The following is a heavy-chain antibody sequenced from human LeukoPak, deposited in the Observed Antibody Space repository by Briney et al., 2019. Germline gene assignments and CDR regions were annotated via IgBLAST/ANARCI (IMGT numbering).Heavy chain of an antibody. D-gene: IGHD3-3*01. CDR3: ASVYYEKSYSDY. CDR2: IYPSGST. Sequence: PSATLSLTCTVSGGSIRSDGYYWSWIRQPAGKGLEWIGRIYPSGSTSYNPSLKSRVTISIDTSKKQFSLKLRSVTAADTAVYYCASVYYEKSYSDYCGQGTLVTVSS. V-gene: IGHV4-61*02. J-gene: IGHJ4*02. CDR1: GGSIRSDGYY.